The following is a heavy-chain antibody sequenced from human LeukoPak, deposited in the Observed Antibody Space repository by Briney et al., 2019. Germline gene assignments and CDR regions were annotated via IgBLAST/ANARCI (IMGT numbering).Heavy chain of an antibody. D-gene: IGHD3-9*01. CDR2: IYYSGST. V-gene: IGHV4-59*12. CDR3: ARGPGITISLGALGGYFDY. CDR1: GGSISSYY. J-gene: IGHJ4*02. Sequence: TPSEALSLTCTVSGGSISSYYWSWIRQPPGKGLEWIGYIYYSGSTNYNPSLKSRVTISVDTSKNQFSLKLSSVTAADTAVYYCARGPGITISLGALGGYFDYWGQGTLVTVSS.